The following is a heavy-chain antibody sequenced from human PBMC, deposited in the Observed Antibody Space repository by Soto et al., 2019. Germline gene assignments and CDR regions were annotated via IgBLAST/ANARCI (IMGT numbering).Heavy chain of an antibody. V-gene: IGHV1-18*01. CDR3: ARYRPVTIFGVVPPAHGFDP. J-gene: IGHJ5*02. D-gene: IGHD3-3*01. CDR1: GYTFTSYD. CDR2: MSAYSGNT. Sequence: ASVKVSCKASGYTFTSYDINWVRQATGQGLEWMGWMSAYSGNTDYAQKLQGRVTMTTDTSTSTAYMELRSLRSDDTAVYYCARYRPVTIFGVVPPAHGFDPWGQGTLVTVSS.